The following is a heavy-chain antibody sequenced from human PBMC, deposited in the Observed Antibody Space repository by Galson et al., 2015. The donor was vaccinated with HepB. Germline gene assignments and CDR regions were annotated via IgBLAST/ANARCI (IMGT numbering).Heavy chain of an antibody. CDR2: VSKSGSDT. J-gene: IGHJ4*02. CDR3: AKDSRGVVILDN. V-gene: IGHV3-23*01. Sequence: SLRLSCAASGFTFSNYAMTWVRQAPGKGLEWVSCVSKSGSDTYYADSVKGRFTISRDNSRNTVFLQMNSLRADDTAVYYCAKDSRGVVILDNWGQGTLVTVSS. CDR1: GFTFSNYA. D-gene: IGHD3-3*01.